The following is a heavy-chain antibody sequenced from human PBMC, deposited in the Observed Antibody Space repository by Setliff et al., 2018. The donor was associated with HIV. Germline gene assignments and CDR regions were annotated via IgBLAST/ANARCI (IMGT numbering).Heavy chain of an antibody. Sequence: SESLSLTCTIFGGSFSNYRWSWIRQPAGRGLEWIGRIYRSGTTDYKPSLKSRVSMSLDTSRNQFSLKLTSVTAEDTAVYYCARDRHYSGLGSYGPWGPGILVTVSS. CDR1: GGSFSNYR. D-gene: IGHD3-10*01. J-gene: IGHJ5*02. V-gene: IGHV4-4*07. CDR3: ARDRHYSGLGSYGP. CDR2: IYRSGTT.